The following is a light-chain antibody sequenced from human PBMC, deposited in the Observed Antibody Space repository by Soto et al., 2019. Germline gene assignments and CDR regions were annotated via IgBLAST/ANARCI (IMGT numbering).Light chain of an antibody. Sequence: QAVVTQEPSLTVSPGGTVTLTCGSSIGPVTSGHYPYWFQQKPGQAPRTLIYDTNKKNSWTPARFSGSLLGGKAALTLSGALPEDEADYYCLIPHSAVWFGGGTKLTVL. J-gene: IGLJ2*01. CDR2: DTN. CDR3: LIPHSAVW. V-gene: IGLV7-46*01. CDR1: IGPVTSGHY.